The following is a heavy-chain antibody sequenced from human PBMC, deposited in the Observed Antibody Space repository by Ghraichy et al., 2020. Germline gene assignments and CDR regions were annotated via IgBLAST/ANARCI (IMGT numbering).Heavy chain of an antibody. CDR2: ISGSGGST. CDR1: GFTFSSYA. Sequence: RGSLRLSCAASGFTFSSYAMSWVRQAPGKGLEWVSAISGSGGSTYYADSVKGRFTISRDNSKNTLSLQMNSLRAEDTAVYYCASTIYYDFWSGYLHWGQGTLVTVSS. J-gene: IGHJ4*02. D-gene: IGHD3-3*01. V-gene: IGHV3-23*01. CDR3: ASTIYYDFWSGYLH.